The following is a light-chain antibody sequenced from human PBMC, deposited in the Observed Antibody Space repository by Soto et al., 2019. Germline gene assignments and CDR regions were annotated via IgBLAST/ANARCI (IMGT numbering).Light chain of an antibody. V-gene: IGLV2-23*01. CDR2: EAS. Sequence: SSLRQPSSLAGSHVRSSSLSCPGTSSDVGSYNLVSWYQQHTGKAPKLMIYEASKRPSGVSNRFSGSKSGNTASLTISGLQAEDEADYYCCSSAGGPYVFGTGTKVTVL. J-gene: IGLJ1*01. CDR1: SSDVGSYNL. CDR3: CSSAGGPYV.